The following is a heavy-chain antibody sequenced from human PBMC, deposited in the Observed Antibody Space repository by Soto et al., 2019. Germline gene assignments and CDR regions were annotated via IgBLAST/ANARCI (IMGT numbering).Heavy chain of an antibody. J-gene: IGHJ6*03. V-gene: IGHV4-39*01. Sequence: SETLSLTCTVSSGSISSSSFYWGWIRQPPGKGLEWIGIIYYSGTTYYNPSLKSRVTISVDTSKNQFSLKLSSVTAADTAVYYCARGVVIMDYYHYYMDVWGKGTTVTVSS. CDR3: ARGVVIMDYYHYYMDV. CDR2: IYYSGTT. CDR1: SGSISSSSFY. D-gene: IGHD3-3*01.